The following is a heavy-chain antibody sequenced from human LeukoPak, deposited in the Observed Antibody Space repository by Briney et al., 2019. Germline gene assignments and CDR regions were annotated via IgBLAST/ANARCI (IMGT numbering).Heavy chain of an antibody. J-gene: IGHJ3*02. CDR3: ARDLYDSSGYYYLDAFDI. D-gene: IGHD3-22*01. V-gene: IGHV3-30*04. CDR1: GFTFSSYA. Sequence: GGSLRLSCAASGFTFSSYAMHWVRQAPGKGLEWVAVISYDGSNKYYADSVKGRFTTSRDNAKNSLYLQMNSLRAEDTAVYYCARDLYDSSGYYYLDAFDIWGQGTMVTVSS. CDR2: ISYDGSNK.